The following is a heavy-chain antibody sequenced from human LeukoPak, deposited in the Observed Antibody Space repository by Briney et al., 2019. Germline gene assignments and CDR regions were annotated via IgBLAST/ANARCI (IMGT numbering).Heavy chain of an antibody. J-gene: IGHJ3*02. D-gene: IGHD2-2*01. CDR1: GYTFTSYD. Sequence: GASVKVSCKASGYTFTSYDINWVRQATGQGLEWMGWMYPNSGNTGYAQKFQGRVTITRNTSISTAYMELSSLRSEDTAVYYCARARIVVPAARRAFDIWGQGTMVTVSS. CDR3: ARARIVVPAARRAFDI. V-gene: IGHV1-8*03. CDR2: MYPNSGNT.